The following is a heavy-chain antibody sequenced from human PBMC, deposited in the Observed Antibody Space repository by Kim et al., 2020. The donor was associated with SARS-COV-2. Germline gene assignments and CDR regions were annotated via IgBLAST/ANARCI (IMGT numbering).Heavy chain of an antibody. D-gene: IGHD3-9*01. CDR2: ISGSGGST. J-gene: IGHJ4*02. Sequence: GGSLRLSCAASGFTFSSYAMSWVRQAPGKGLEWVSAISGSGGSTYYADSVKGRFTISRDNSKNTLYLQMNSLRAEDTAVYYCAKDSYLRYYDILTGYPYYFDYWGQGTLVTVSS. CDR3: AKDSYLRYYDILTGYPYYFDY. CDR1: GFTFSSYA. V-gene: IGHV3-23*01.